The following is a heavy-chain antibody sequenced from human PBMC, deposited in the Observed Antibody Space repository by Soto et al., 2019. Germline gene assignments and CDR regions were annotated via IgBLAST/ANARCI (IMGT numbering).Heavy chain of an antibody. V-gene: IGHV4-31*03. CDR3: ASGHDAYKVRY. J-gene: IGHJ4*02. Sequence: QVQLQESGPGLVKPSQTLSLTCTVSGGSISSGGTGSYWTWIRQLPGKGLEWIGYIYYTGNTYYNPSLKSRPTISIYTFENQFSLKLTSVTAADTAVYFCASGHDAYKVRYWGQGTLVTVSS. D-gene: IGHD1-1*01. CDR1: GGSISSGGTGSY. CDR2: IYYTGNT.